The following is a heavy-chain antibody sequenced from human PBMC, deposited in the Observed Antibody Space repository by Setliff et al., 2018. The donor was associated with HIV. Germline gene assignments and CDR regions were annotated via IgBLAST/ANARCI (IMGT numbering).Heavy chain of an antibody. CDR1: AWSLSGYF. J-gene: IGHJ6*02. Sequence: SETLSLTCGVDAWSLSGYFWIWVRQSPGRGLEWIGEINYVGVANYSPSLKSRVTISIDTSKRQFSLRLSSVTAADTATYFCARGGAVTVLGIPSYYSFYGLDRWGQGTTVTVSS. D-gene: IGHD2-21*02. CDR2: INYVGVA. CDR3: ARGGAVTVLGIPSYYSFYGLDR. V-gene: IGHV4-34*01.